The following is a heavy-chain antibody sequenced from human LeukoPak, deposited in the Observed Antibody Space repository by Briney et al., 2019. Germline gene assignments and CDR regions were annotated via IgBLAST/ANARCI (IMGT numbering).Heavy chain of an antibody. V-gene: IGHV1-18*01. J-gene: IGHJ4*02. CDR3: ARAGNYYDNSGYSPFDY. Sequence: ASVKVSCKASGYTFTSYGISWVRQARGQGLEWMGWISAYNGNANYAQKLQGRVTMTTDTSTSTACMELRSLRSDDTAVYYCARAGNYYDNSGYSPFDYWGQGTLVTVSS. CDR1: GYTFTSYG. CDR2: ISAYNGNA. D-gene: IGHD3-22*01.